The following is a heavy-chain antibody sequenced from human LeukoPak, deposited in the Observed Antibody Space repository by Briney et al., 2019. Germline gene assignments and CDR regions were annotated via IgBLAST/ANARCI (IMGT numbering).Heavy chain of an antibody. CDR3: ATDRCRRSSSCHDSYNWFDP. V-gene: IGHV1-24*01. CDR2: FDPEDGET. D-gene: IGHD6-13*01. Sequence: GASVKVSCKVSGYTLTELSMHWVRQAPGKGLEWMGGFDPEDGETIYAQKFQGRVTMTEDTSTDTAYMELSSLRSEDTAVYYCATDRCRRSSSCHDSYNWFDPWGQGTLVTVSS. J-gene: IGHJ5*02. CDR1: GYTLTELS.